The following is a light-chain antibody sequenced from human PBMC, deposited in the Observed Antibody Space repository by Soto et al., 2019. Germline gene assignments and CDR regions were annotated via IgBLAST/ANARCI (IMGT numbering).Light chain of an antibody. CDR1: QSVSSN. CDR3: QQYDNKPPIT. V-gene: IGKV3-15*01. Sequence: EIVMTQSPATLSVSPGERATLSCRASQSVSSNLAWYQQKPGQAPRLLIYSTSTRATGIQDRFSGSGSGTEFTLTISSLQSEDFAVYHCQQYDNKPPITFGQGTRLEIK. CDR2: STS. J-gene: IGKJ5*01.